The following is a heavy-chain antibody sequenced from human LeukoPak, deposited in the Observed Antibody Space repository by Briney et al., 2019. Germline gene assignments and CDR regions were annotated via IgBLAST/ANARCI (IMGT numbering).Heavy chain of an antibody. V-gene: IGHV1-18*01. D-gene: IGHD2-15*01. CDR1: GYTFTSYG. CDR3: ARDRGWKWYDAFDI. J-gene: IGHJ3*02. Sequence: ASVKVSCKASGYTFTSYGISWVRQAPGQGLEWMGWISAYNGNTNYAQKLQGRDTMTTDTSTSTAYMELRSLRSDDTAVYYCARDRGWKWYDAFDIWGQGTMVTVSS. CDR2: ISAYNGNT.